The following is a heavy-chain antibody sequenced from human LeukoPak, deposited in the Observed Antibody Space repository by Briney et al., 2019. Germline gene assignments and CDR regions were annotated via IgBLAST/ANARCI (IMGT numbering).Heavy chain of an antibody. Sequence: SETLSLTCTVSGRSISSYYWSWMRQPPGKGLEWVGYIYYSGSTNHNPPLERGLTICVHTHKNQFSLKLSSVTAADTAVYYCATLRDYYYYYMDVWGKGTTVTISS. J-gene: IGHJ6*03. CDR1: GRSISSYY. D-gene: IGHD3-10*01. V-gene: IGHV4-59*12. CDR2: IYYSGST. CDR3: ATLRDYYYYYMDV.